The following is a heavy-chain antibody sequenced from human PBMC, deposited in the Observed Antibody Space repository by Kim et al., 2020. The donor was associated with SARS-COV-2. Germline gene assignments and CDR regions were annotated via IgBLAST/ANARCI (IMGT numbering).Heavy chain of an antibody. J-gene: IGHJ4*02. CDR1: GGSISSYY. V-gene: IGHV4-59*13. Sequence: SETLSLTCTVSGGSISSYYWSWIRQPPGKGLEWIGYIYYSGSTNYNPSLKSRVTISVDTSKNQFSLKLSSVTAADTAVYYCARDSLPSNFGGDGYFDYWGQGTLVTVSS. CDR2: IYYSGST. CDR3: ARDSLPSNFGGDGYFDY. D-gene: IGHD2-21*01.